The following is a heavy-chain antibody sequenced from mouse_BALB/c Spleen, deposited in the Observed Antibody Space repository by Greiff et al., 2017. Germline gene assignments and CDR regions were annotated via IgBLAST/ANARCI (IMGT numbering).Heavy chain of an antibody. CDR1: GFNIKDTY. D-gene: IGHD1-1*01. J-gene: IGHJ4*01. CDR2: IDPANGNT. V-gene: IGHV14-3*02. Sequence: EVMLVESGAELVKPGASVKLSCTASGFNIKDTYMHWVKQRPEQGLEWIGRIDPANGNTKYDPKFQGKATITADTSSNTAYLQLSSLTSEDTAVYYCARSDYYGSSYAMDYWGQGTSVTVSS. CDR3: ARSDYYGSSYAMDY.